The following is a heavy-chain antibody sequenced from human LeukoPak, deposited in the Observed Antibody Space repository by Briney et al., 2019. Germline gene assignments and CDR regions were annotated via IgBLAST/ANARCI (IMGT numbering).Heavy chain of an antibody. CDR2: ITTYNGYT. J-gene: IGHJ4*02. CDR3: ARDPYSSSSFDY. V-gene: IGHV1-18*01. D-gene: IGHD6-13*01. CDR1: GYTFTSYG. Sequence: ASVKVSCKASGYTFTSYGVSWVRQAPGQGLEWMGWITTYNGYTNYAQKLQGRVTMTTDTSTSTAYMELSRLRSDDTAVYYCARDPYSSSSFDYWGQGTLVTVSS.